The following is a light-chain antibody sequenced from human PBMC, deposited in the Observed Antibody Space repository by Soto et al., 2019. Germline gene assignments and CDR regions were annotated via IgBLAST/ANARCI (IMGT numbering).Light chain of an antibody. V-gene: IGKV1-39*01. J-gene: IGKJ2*01. CDR1: QSITNY. Sequence: DIQMTQSPSSLSASVGDRVTITCPASQSITNYLNWYQQKPGKAPKLLMYAISTLQSGVPSRFGGSGSGTEFTLTISSLQPDDFATYYCQQSYSTPYTFGQGTKVDIK. CDR2: AIS. CDR3: QQSYSTPYT.